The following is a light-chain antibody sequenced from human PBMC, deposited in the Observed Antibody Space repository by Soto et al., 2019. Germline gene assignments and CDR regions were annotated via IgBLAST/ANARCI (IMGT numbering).Light chain of an antibody. J-gene: IGKJ2*01. CDR3: QQYGTSPYS. CDR1: QSVSTSY. V-gene: IGKV3-20*01. CDR2: GAS. Sequence: EIVLTQSPGTLSLSPGERVTLSCRASQSVSTSYLAWYQQKPGQAPRLLIYGASTRATGIPDRFSGSGSGTDFTLTISRLEPEDCAAYYCQQYGTSPYSFGQGTKLEI.